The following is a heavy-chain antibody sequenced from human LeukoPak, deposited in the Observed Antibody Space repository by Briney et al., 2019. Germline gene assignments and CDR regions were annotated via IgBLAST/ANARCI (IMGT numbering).Heavy chain of an antibody. D-gene: IGHD6-6*01. CDR2: IYYSGST. CDR3: ARMYSSSSEYNWFDP. Sequence: SETLSLTCTVSGGSISSYYWSWIRQPPGKGLEWIGYIYYSGSTNYNPSLKGRVPISVDKSKNQFSLKLSSVTAADTAVYYCARMYSSSSEYNWFDPWGQGTMVTVSS. V-gene: IGHV4-59*01. CDR1: GGSISSYY. J-gene: IGHJ5*02.